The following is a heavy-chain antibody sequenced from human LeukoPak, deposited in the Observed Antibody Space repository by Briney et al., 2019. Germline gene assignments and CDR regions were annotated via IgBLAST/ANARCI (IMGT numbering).Heavy chain of an antibody. CDR3: ARDDYDSGDLNAFDI. CDR2: INSDGSST. D-gene: IGHD3-22*01. V-gene: IGHV3-74*01. J-gene: IGHJ3*02. CDR1: GFTFSSYW. Sequence: GGSLRLSCAASGFTFSSYWMHWVRQAPGKGLVWVSRINSDGSSTSYADSVKGRFTISRDNAKNTLYLQMNSLRAEDTAVYYCARDDYDSGDLNAFDIWGQGTMVTVSS.